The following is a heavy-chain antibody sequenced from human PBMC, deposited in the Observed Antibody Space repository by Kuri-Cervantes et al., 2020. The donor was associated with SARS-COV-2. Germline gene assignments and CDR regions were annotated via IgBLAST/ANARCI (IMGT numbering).Heavy chain of an antibody. CDR2: ISGSGGST. V-gene: IGHV3-23*01. CDR1: GFTFSSYA. CDR3: ARDIAISGNYFDY. Sequence: GGSLRLSCAASGFTFSSYAMSWVRQAPGKGLEWVSAISGSGGSTYYADSVKGRFTISRDNSKNTLYLQMNSLSAEDTAVYYCARDIAISGNYFDYWGQGTLVTVSS. J-gene: IGHJ4*02. D-gene: IGHD6-13*01.